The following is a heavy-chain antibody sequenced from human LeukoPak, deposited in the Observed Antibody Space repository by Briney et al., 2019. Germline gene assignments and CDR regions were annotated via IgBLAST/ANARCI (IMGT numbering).Heavy chain of an antibody. Sequence: ASVKVSCKASGYTFTSYDINWVRQATGQRLEWMGLLNPSNGNTGYAQKFQGRVTITRSTSISTAYMELSSLRSEDTAVYYCARGGHCTNGICDGFDIWGQGTMVTVSS. V-gene: IGHV1-8*03. CDR2: LNPSNGNT. J-gene: IGHJ3*02. D-gene: IGHD2-8*01. CDR1: GYTFTSYD. CDR3: ARGGHCTNGICDGFDI.